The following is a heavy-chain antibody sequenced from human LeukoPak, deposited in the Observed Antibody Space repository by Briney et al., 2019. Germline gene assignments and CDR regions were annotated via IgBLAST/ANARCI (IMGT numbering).Heavy chain of an antibody. CDR1: GYSISSGYD. CDR2: IYHSGST. D-gene: IGHD3-22*01. J-gene: IGHJ4*02. V-gene: IGHV4-38-2*02. Sequence: SETLSLTCTVSGYSISSGYDWGWMRQPPGKGLEWIGSIYHSGSTNYNPSLKSRVTISGDTSKDQFSLRLSSVTAADTAVYYCARASYSYDINGWVPFDYWGQGTLVTVSS. CDR3: ARASYSYDINGWVPFDY.